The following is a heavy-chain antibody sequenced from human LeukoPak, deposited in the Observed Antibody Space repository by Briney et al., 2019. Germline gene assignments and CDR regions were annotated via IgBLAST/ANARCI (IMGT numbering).Heavy chain of an antibody. D-gene: IGHD4-17*01. V-gene: IGHV1-2*02. CDR3: AREINGDYDVGY. J-gene: IGHJ4*02. CDR2: INPNSGGT. CDR1: GYTFTGYY. Sequence: ASVKVSCKASGYTFTGYYMHWVRQAPGQGLEWMGWINPNSGGTNYAQKFQGRVTMTRDTSISTAYVELSRLRSDDTAMYYCAREINGDYDVGYWGQGTLDTVSS.